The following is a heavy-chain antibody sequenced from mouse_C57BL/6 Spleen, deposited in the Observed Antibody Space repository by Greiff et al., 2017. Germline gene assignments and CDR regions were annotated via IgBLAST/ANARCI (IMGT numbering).Heavy chain of an antibody. Sequence: QVQLKQPGAELVRPGSSVKLSCKASGYTFTSYWMHWVKQRPIQGLEWIGNIDPSDSETHYNQKFKDKATLTVDKSSSTAYMQLSSLTSEDSAVYYCARWYYGSSYDAMDYWGQGTSVTVSS. D-gene: IGHD1-1*01. V-gene: IGHV1-52*01. CDR3: ARWYYGSSYDAMDY. J-gene: IGHJ4*01. CDR1: GYTFTSYW. CDR2: IDPSDSET.